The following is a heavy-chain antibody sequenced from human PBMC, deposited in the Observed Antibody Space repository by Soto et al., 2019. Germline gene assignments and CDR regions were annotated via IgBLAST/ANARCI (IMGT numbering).Heavy chain of an antibody. CDR2: IKEDGRET. D-gene: IGHD3-9*01. Sequence: EVQLVESGGGLVQPGGSLRLSCAASGFTFSNYWMSWVRQAPGKGLEWLANIKEDGRETNYVDSVKGRFTISRDNAKNSLYLQINSPRDEDTAVFYCARERPSGLADLDYWGQGTLVTVSS. CDR1: GFTFSNYW. J-gene: IGHJ4*02. V-gene: IGHV3-7*01. CDR3: ARERPSGLADLDY.